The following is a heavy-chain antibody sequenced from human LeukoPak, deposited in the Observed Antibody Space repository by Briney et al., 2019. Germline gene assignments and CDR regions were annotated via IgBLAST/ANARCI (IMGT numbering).Heavy chain of an antibody. CDR2: INPSGGST. Sequence: ASVKVSCKASGYTFTSYYMHWVRQAPGQGLEWMGIINPSGGSTSYAQKYQGRVTMTRDTSTSTVYMELSSLRSEDTAVYYCARATPLVPEDIWGQGTMVTVSS. CDR3: ARATPLVPEDI. J-gene: IGHJ3*02. D-gene: IGHD2-15*01. V-gene: IGHV1-46*01. CDR1: GYTFTSYY.